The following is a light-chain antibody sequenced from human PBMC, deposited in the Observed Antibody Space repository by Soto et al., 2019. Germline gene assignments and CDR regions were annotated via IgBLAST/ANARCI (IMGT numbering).Light chain of an antibody. Sequence: DILLTKSLGTLSLSPGERATLSCRGSQSVSSTKLAWYQQKPGQAPRLLLYDASSRATGVPDRFSGSGSGTDFTLTISRLEPEYFAVSHCQQFWSPLTLGGGTKAAIK. V-gene: IGKV3-20*01. CDR1: QSVSSTK. CDR2: DAS. CDR3: QQFWSPLT. J-gene: IGKJ4*01.